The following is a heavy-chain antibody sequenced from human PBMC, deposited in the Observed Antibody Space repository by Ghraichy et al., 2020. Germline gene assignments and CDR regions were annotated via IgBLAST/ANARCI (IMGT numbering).Heavy chain of an antibody. CDR2: ISWNSGSI. D-gene: IGHD3-10*01. Sequence: GGSLRLSCAASGFTFDDYAMHWVRQAPGKGLEWVSGISWNSGSIGYADSVKGRFTISRDNAKNSLYLQMNSLRAEDTALYYCAKEREGSGRSFDHWGQGTLVTVSS. J-gene: IGHJ4*02. CDR3: AKEREGSGRSFDH. V-gene: IGHV3-9*01. CDR1: GFTFDDYA.